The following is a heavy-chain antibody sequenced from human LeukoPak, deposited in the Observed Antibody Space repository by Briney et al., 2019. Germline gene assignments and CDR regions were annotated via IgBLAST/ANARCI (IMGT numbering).Heavy chain of an antibody. Sequence: GGSLRLSCAASGFTFSSYSMNWVRQAPGKGLEWVSYISSSSSTIYYADSVKGRFTNSRDNAKNSLYLQMNSLRAEDTAVYYCAIDPVAFGADYGMDVWGQGTTVTVSS. CDR2: ISSSSSTI. CDR3: AIDPVAFGADYGMDV. CDR1: GFTFSSYS. V-gene: IGHV3-48*01. J-gene: IGHJ6*02. D-gene: IGHD3-3*01.